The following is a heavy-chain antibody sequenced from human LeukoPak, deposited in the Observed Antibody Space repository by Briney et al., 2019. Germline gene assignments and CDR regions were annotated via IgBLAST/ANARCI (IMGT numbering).Heavy chain of an antibody. V-gene: IGHV3-20*04. D-gene: IGHD3-10*01. CDR1: GFNVDDYG. Sequence: GGSLRLYCAASGFNVDDYGMNWVRQAPGMGLEWVSGINWNGGTTGYADSVKGRFTISRDDAKNSLYLRMNSLRAEDTAVYYCARDSVYFYYYMDVWGKGTTVTVSS. CDR3: ARDSVYFYYYMDV. J-gene: IGHJ6*03. CDR2: INWNGGTT.